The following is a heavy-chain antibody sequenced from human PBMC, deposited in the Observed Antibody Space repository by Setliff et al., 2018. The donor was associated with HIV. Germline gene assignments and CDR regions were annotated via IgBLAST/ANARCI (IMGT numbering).Heavy chain of an antibody. Sequence: SETLSLTCTVSGGSITAPYNYWSWIRQPPGKGLEWVGYVSYSGATYYNPSLNSRVAFSVYTSKNQFSLNLRSVTAADTAVYYCAREVKEVTDSDAFDIWGQGTMVTVSS. D-gene: IGHD2-21*02. CDR1: GGSITAPYNY. CDR2: VSYSGAT. CDR3: AREVKEVTDSDAFDI. J-gene: IGHJ3*02. V-gene: IGHV4-30-4*01.